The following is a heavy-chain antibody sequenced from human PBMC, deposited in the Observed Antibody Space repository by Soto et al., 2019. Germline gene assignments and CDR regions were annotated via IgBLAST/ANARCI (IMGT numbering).Heavy chain of an antibody. CDR2: ISSSSSTI. CDR1: GFTFSSYS. CDR3: ARDGDYIWGSYRYTPSGYDY. Sequence: GGSLRLSCAASGFTFSSYSMNWVRQAPGKGLEWVSYISSSSSTIYYADSVKGRFTISRDNAKNSLYLQMNSLRAEDTAVYYCARDGDYIWGSYRYTPSGYDYWGQGTLVTVSS. D-gene: IGHD3-16*02. J-gene: IGHJ4*02. V-gene: IGHV3-48*01.